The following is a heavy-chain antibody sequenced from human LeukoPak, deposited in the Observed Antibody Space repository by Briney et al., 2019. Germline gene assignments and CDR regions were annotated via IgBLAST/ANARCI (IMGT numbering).Heavy chain of an antibody. CDR3: SEGYFEPFAH. J-gene: IGHJ4*02. Sequence: SETLSLTCVVSGASVSTSHWNWIRQLPGKGLEWIGCLSYTGKTDYNPSLTSRVTISLGTSKNQVSLKPRSVTAADTAVYYCSEGYFEPFAHWGQGTLVTVSS. CDR1: GASVSTSH. D-gene: IGHD2/OR15-2a*01. CDR2: LSYTGKT. V-gene: IGHV4-59*02.